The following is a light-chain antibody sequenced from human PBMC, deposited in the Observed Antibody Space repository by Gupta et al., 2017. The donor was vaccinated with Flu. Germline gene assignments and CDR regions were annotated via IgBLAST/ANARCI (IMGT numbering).Light chain of an antibody. CDR1: QSVSSN. CDR3: QQYNNWPKT. CDR2: DAS. Sequence: EIVMTQSPATLSVSPGERATLSCRASQSVSSNLAWYQQKPGQAPRLLIYDASTRATGIPARFSGSESGTEFTLTISSLQSEDFAVYYCQQYNNWPKTFGQETKVEIK. V-gene: IGKV3-15*01. J-gene: IGKJ1*01.